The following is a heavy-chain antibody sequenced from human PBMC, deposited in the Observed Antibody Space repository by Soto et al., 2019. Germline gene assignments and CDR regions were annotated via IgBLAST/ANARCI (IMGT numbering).Heavy chain of an antibody. J-gene: IGHJ4*01. CDR3: ALSSVAAAGFDY. CDR2: FYPGDSDT. CDR1: GYRFTSYW. Sequence: PGESLKISCKGSGYRFTSYWIGWVRQMPGKGLEWMGIFYPGDSDTRYSPYFQGQVTISADKSISTAYLQWNSLKASDSAMYYCALSSVAAAGFDYWGHVTLVTVSS. D-gene: IGHD6-13*01. V-gene: IGHV5-51*01.